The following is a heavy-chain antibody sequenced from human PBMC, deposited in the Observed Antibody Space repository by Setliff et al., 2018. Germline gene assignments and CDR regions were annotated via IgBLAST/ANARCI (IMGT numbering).Heavy chain of an antibody. CDR2: ISSSSSTI. CDR1: GFTFRSYT. V-gene: IGHV3-48*01. CDR3: ARARGSSWLFYYMDV. D-gene: IGHD6-13*01. Sequence: GGSLRLSCAASGFTFRSYTMNWVRQAPGKGLEWVSYISSSSSTIYYADSVKGRFTISRDNAKNSLYLQMNSLRAEDTAVYYCARARGSSWLFYYMDVWGKVTTVTVSS. J-gene: IGHJ6*03.